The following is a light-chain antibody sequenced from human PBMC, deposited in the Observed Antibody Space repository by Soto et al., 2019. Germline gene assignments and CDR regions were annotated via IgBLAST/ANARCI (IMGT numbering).Light chain of an antibody. V-gene: IGLV8-61*01. CDR3: VLYMGLGISV. J-gene: IGLJ2*01. Sequence: QAVVTQEPSFSVSPGGTVTFTCGLSSGSVSTNYYPSWYQQTPGQAPRTLIYNTNSRSSGVPDRFSGSILGNKAALTITGAQADDESDYYCVLYMGLGISVFGGGTKLTAL. CDR1: SGSVSTNYY. CDR2: NTN.